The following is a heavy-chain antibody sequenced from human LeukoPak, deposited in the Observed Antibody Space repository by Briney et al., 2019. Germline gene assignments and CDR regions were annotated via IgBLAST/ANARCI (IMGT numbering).Heavy chain of an antibody. J-gene: IGHJ4*02. CDR2: IGGGGVTT. D-gene: IGHD3-16*01. CDR1: GFTFSSYA. CDR3: ATGMGVLDN. Sequence: PGGSLRLSCATSGFTFSSYAMTWVRQAPGKGLEWVSAIGGGGVTTFYADSVKGRFSISRDNSKNTLYLQMNSLRAEDTAVYYCATGMGVLDNWGQGTLVTVSS. V-gene: IGHV3-23*01.